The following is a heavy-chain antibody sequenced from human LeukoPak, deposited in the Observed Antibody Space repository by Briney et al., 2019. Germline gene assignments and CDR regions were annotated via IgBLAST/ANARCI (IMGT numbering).Heavy chain of an antibody. Sequence: ASVKVSCKASGYTFTSYGISWVRQAPGQGLEWMGWISAYNGNTNYAQTLQGRVTMTTDTSTSTAYMELRSLRSDDTAVYYCARDLYPTHYGSGSYFDYWGQGTLVTVSS. CDR1: GYTFTSYG. V-gene: IGHV1-18*01. D-gene: IGHD3-10*01. J-gene: IGHJ4*02. CDR2: ISAYNGNT. CDR3: ARDLYPTHYGSGSYFDY.